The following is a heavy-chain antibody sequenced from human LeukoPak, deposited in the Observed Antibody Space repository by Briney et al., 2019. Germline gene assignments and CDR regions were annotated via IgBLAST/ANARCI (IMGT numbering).Heavy chain of an antibody. V-gene: IGHV3-30*03. CDR1: GFTFNSYG. Sequence: GGSLRLSCAGSGFTFNSYGMHWVRQAPGKGLEWVAVISYDGRNKFYADSVKGRFTISRDNSKNTLYLQMNSLGAEDTAVYYCARESTWIQLCLGDYWGQGTLVTVSS. J-gene: IGHJ4*02. CDR2: ISYDGRNK. CDR3: ARESTWIQLCLGDY. D-gene: IGHD5-18*01.